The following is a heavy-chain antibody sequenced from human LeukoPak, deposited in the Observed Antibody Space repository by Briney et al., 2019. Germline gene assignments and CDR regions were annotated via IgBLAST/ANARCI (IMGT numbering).Heavy chain of an antibody. Sequence: GGSLRLSCAASGFTFSSYSMNWVRQAPGKGLEWVSSISSSSSYIYYADSVKGRFTISRDNAKNSLYLQMNSLRAEDTAAYYCARDAAAAWSSWGQGTLVVVSS. CDR3: ARDAAAAWSS. J-gene: IGHJ5*02. D-gene: IGHD6-13*01. V-gene: IGHV3-21*01. CDR2: ISSSSSYI. CDR1: GFTFSSYS.